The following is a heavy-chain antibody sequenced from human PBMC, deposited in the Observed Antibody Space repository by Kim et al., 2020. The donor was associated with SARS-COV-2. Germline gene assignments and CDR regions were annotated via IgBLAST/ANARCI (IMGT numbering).Heavy chain of an antibody. D-gene: IGHD3-16*01. J-gene: IGHJ5*01. CDR3: ARDHRRRRTLRTGFDS. V-gene: IGHV1-69*13. CDR1: GGTFSSYA. CDR2: IIPIVGTA. Sequence: SVKVSCKASGGTFSSYAISWVRQAPGQGLEWMGGIIPIVGTANYAQKFQGRVTITADESTSTAYMELSSLRSEDTAVYYCARDHRRRRTLRTGFDSWGQGTLVTVSS.